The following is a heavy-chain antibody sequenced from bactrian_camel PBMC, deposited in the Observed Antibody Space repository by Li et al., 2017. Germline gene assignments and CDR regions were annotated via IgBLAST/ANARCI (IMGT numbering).Heavy chain of an antibody. Sequence: VQLVESGGGLVQPGGSLRLSCAASGFTFSSYAMSWVRQAPGKGLEWVSAINSGGGSTYYADCVKGRFTISRDNAKNTLYLQLNNLKTEDTAMYYCAIWGDYGEYDRFGYWGQGTQVTVS. V-gene: IGHV3S31*01. J-gene: IGHJ6*01. CDR1: GFTFSSYA. CDR3: AIWGDYGEYDRFGY. D-gene: IGHD4*01. CDR2: INSGGGST.